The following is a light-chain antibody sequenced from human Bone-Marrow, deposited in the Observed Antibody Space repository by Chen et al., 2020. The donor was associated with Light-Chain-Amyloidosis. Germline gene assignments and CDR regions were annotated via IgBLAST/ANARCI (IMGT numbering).Light chain of an antibody. J-gene: IGKJ5*01. CDR1: QDLRKS. Sequence: DIQVTQSPPSLSASLGDRVTIKCQTSQDLRKSLNWFQQKPGKAPELLIYDASTLESGVPSRFGGSGSGTHYSFTISGLQPEDAATYFCQQFEKVPFTFGQGTRLDIK. V-gene: IGKV1-33*01. CDR2: DAS. CDR3: QQFEKVPFT.